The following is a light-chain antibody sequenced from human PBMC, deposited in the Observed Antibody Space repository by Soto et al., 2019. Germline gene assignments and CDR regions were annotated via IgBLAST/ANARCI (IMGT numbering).Light chain of an antibody. Sequence: EVVLTQSPGTLSLSPGERATLSCRASQSVSNNYLAWYQQKPGQAPRLLIFGSSDRATGIPDRFSGSRSGTDFTLTISRLEPEDFAVYYCQQYGSSPPYTFGQGTKLESK. CDR2: GSS. J-gene: IGKJ2*01. CDR3: QQYGSSPPYT. V-gene: IGKV3-20*01. CDR1: QSVSNNY.